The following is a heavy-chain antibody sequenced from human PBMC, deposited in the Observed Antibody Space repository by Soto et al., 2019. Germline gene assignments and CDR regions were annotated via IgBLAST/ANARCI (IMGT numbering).Heavy chain of an antibody. Sequence: GGSLRLSCAASGFTFSRYGMHWVRQAPGKGLEWVAVISYDGSNKYYADSVKGRFTISRDNSKNTLYLQMNSLRAEDTAVYYCAKDLTLEPLDYWGQGTLVTVSS. J-gene: IGHJ4*02. V-gene: IGHV3-30*18. CDR1: GFTFSRYG. D-gene: IGHD1-1*01. CDR2: ISYDGSNK. CDR3: AKDLTLEPLDY.